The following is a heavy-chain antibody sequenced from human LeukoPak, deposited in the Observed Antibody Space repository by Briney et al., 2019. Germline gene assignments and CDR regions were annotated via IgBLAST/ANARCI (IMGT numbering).Heavy chain of an antibody. CDR2: ISYDGSNK. V-gene: IGHV3-30*03. CDR3: ARRGYYDSSGYDC. J-gene: IGHJ4*02. CDR1: GFTFSSYG. D-gene: IGHD3-22*01. Sequence: GGSLRLSCAASGFTFSSYGMHWVRQAPGKGLEWVALISYDGSNKYYVDSVKGRFTISRDNSKNTLYLQMNSLRAEDTAFYYCARRGYYDSSGYDCWGQGTLVTVSS.